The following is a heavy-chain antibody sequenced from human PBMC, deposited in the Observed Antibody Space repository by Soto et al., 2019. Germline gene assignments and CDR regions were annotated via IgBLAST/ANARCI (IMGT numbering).Heavy chain of an antibody. CDR1: GFTFISYA. CDR3: VKDRELVEVTPAYYFDY. J-gene: IGHJ4*02. V-gene: IGHV3-64D*06. D-gene: IGHD2-21*02. CDR2: ITSNGGST. Sequence: QAGGSLRLSCSVSGFTFISYAMHWVRQAPGKGLEYVSAITSNGGSTYYADSVKGRFTISRDNSKNTLYLQMSSLRAEDTAVYYCVKDRELVEVTPAYYFDYWGQGTLVTVSS.